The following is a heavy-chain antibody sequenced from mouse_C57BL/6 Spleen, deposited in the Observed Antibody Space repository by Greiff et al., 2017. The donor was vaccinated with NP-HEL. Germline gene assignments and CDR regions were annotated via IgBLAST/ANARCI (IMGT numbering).Heavy chain of an antibody. Sequence: EVMLVESGEGLVKPGGSLKLSCAASGFTFSSYAMSWVRQTPEKRLEWVAYISSGGDYIYYADTVKGRFNISRDTARNTLYLQMSSLKSEDTAMYYCTRDTYRNSYAMDYWGQGTSVTVSS. CDR3: TRDTYRNSYAMDY. D-gene: IGHD2-1*01. V-gene: IGHV5-9-1*02. J-gene: IGHJ4*01. CDR2: ISSGGDYI. CDR1: GFTFSSYA.